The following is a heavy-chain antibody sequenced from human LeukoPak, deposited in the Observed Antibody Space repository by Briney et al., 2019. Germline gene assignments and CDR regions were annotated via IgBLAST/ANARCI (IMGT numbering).Heavy chain of an antibody. Sequence: GGSLRLSCAASGFTFSSYSMNWVRQAPGKGLEWVSYISSSSSTIYYADSVKGRFTISRDNAKNSLYLQMNSLRAEDTAVYYCAKDRELVEQLTADYWGQGTLVTVSS. CDR1: GFTFSSYS. D-gene: IGHD6-13*01. V-gene: IGHV3-48*04. J-gene: IGHJ4*02. CDR2: ISSSSSTI. CDR3: AKDRELVEQLTADY.